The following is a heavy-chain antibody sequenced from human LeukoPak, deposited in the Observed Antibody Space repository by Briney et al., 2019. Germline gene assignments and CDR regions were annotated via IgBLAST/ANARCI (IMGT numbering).Heavy chain of an antibody. CDR1: GFTFSSYS. V-gene: IGHV3-23*01. CDR3: AKIVATDSPNDAFDI. CDR2: ISVSGSST. D-gene: IGHD5-12*01. Sequence: GRSLRLSYAASGFTFSSYSMSWVRLAPRRGREWDSSISVSGSSTNYADSVKGRPTTSRDNSKNTLYLQMNSLRAEDTDVYYCAKIVATDSPNDAFDIWGKGIMVTVCS. J-gene: IGHJ3*02.